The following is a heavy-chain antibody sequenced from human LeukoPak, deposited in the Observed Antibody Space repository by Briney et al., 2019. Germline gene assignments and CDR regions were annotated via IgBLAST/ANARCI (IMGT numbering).Heavy chain of an antibody. D-gene: IGHD3-3*01. V-gene: IGHV4-34*01. CDR2: INHSGST. CDR1: GGSFSGYY. Sequence: KPSETLSLTCAVYGGSFSGYYWSWIRQPPGKGLEWMGEINHSGSTNYNPSLKSRVPISVDTSKNQFSLKLSSVTAADTAVYYCARGLKFIYDFWGYFDYWGQGTLVPVSS. CDR3: ARGLKFIYDFWGYFDY. J-gene: IGHJ4*02.